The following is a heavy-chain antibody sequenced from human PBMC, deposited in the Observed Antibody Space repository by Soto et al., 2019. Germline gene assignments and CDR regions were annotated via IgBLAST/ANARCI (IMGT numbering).Heavy chain of an antibody. CDR1: GFAFSGYW. J-gene: IGHJ6*02. CDR2: IIGDGSST. V-gene: IGHV3-74*03. Sequence: HPGGSLRLSCAASGFAFSGYWMHWVRRAPGKGLVWVSRIIGDGSSTTYADSVKGRFTISRDNAKNTLYLQMNSLRAEDTAAYYCARDSAYGMDVWGQGTTVTVSS. D-gene: IGHD3-10*01. CDR3: ARDSAYGMDV.